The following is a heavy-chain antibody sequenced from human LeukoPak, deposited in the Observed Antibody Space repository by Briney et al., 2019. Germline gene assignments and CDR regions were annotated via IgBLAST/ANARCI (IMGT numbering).Heavy chain of an antibody. D-gene: IGHD2-15*01. CDR3: ATEIVVVVAASLGFDY. CDR1: GFTFSNYA. V-gene: IGHV3-21*01. Sequence: GGALRLSCAASGFTFSNYAMNWVRQAPGKGLEWVSLISGSTGSTYYADSVKGRFTISRDNAKNSLYLQMNSLRAEDTAVYYCATEIVVVVAASLGFDYWGQGTLVTVSS. J-gene: IGHJ4*02. CDR2: ISGSTGST.